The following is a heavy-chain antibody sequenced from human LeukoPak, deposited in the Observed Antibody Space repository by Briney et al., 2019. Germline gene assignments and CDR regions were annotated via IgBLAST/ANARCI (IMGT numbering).Heavy chain of an antibody. D-gene: IGHD3-16*02. V-gene: IGHV4-34*01. CDR2: IDHSGST. Sequence: SETLSLTCDVYGGSFSGFYWNWIRQPPGKGLEWIGEIDHSGSTNYNPSLKSRVTISVDRANNQFSLKLSSVTAADTAVYYCARGGEFGGVIVDWGQGTLVTVSS. CDR3: ARGGEFGGVIVD. CDR1: GGSFSGFY. J-gene: IGHJ4*02.